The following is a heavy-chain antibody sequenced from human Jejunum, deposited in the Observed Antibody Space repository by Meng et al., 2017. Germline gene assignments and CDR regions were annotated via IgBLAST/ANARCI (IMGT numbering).Heavy chain of an antibody. CDR2: IDHSGST. Sequence: HRWGVGLLKPSETLSLTCAVYGGSFRGYYCGWIRQAPGKGLEWIGDIDHSGSTNYNPSLKNRVTISVDTSRNQISLNLNSVTAADTAVYYCARGGDPRAYYFDYWGQGNLVTVSS. V-gene: IGHV4-34*01. CDR1: GGSFRGYY. D-gene: IGHD3-10*01. J-gene: IGHJ4*02. CDR3: ARGGDPRAYYFDY.